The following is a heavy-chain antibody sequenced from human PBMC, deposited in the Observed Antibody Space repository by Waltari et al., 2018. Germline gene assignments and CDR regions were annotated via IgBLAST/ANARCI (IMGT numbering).Heavy chain of an antibody. CDR1: GASFSAYY. V-gene: IGHV4-34*01. J-gene: IGHJ5*02. D-gene: IGHD3-3*01. CDR3: TRGGNYDFWSHNPFVDP. Sequence: QVQLQQWGAGLLKPSETLSLTCSVSGASFSAYYWGWVRHVPGKGLEWIGQIRHPGNTNYNPSLQSRVAISIDTSRNQFSLRVFSVTAADTGLYFCTRGGNYDFWSHNPFVDPWGQGTQVTVSS. CDR2: IRHPGNT.